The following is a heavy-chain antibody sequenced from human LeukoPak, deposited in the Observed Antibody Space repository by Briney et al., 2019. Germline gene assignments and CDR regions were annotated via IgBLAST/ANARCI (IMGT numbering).Heavy chain of an antibody. CDR2: ISSASSTI. J-gene: IGHJ4*02. CDR1: GFTFSSYS. V-gene: IGHV3-48*02. CDR3: ARGGYCGSTSCSGSRFDF. Sequence: GGSLRLSCAASGFTFSSYSMNWVRQAPGKGLEWVSYISSASSTIFYTDSVKGRFTISRDNAKNSLYLQMDSLRDGDTAVYCWARGGYCGSTSCSGSRFDFWGQGTLVTVSS. D-gene: IGHD2-2*01.